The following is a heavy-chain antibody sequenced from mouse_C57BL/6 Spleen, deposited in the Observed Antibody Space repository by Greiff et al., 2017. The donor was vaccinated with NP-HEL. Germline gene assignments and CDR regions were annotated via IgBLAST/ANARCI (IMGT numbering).Heavy chain of an antibody. CDR2: ISDGGSYT. V-gene: IGHV5-4*01. D-gene: IGHD2-1*01. J-gene: IGHJ3*01. CDR1: GFTFSSYA. Sequence: EVHLVESGGGLVKPGGSLKLSCAASGFTFSSYAMSWVRQTPEKRLEWVATISDGGSYTYYPDNVKGRFTISRDNAKNNLYLQMSHLKSEDTAMYYCARDRAYGNYEFAYWGQGTLVTVSA. CDR3: ARDRAYGNYEFAY.